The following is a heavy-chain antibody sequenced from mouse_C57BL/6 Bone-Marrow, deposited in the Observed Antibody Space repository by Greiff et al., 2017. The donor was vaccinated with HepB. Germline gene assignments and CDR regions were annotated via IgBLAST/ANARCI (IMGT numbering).Heavy chain of an antibody. CDR1: GFNIKDDY. CDR2: IDPENGDT. D-gene: IGHD2-5*01. V-gene: IGHV14-4*01. J-gene: IGHJ4*01. CDR3: TKDSNYSYYYAMDY. Sequence: VHVKQSGAELVRPGASVKLSCTASGFNIKDDYMHWVKQRPEQGLEWIGWIDPENGDTEYASKFQGKATITADTSSNTAYLQLSSLTSEDTAVYYCTKDSNYSYYYAMDYWGQGTSVTVSS.